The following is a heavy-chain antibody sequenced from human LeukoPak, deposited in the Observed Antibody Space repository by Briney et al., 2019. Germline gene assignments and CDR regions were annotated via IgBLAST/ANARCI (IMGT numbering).Heavy chain of an antibody. CDR1: GYTLTELS. CDR3: ARGFIVGATFDAFDI. Sequence: ASVKVSCKVSGYTLTELSMHWVRQAPGKGLEWMGGFDPEDGETIYAQKFQGRVTMTEDTSTDTAYMELSRLRSDDTAVYYCARGFIVGATFDAFDIWGQGTMVTVSS. D-gene: IGHD1-26*01. V-gene: IGHV1-24*01. CDR2: FDPEDGET. J-gene: IGHJ3*02.